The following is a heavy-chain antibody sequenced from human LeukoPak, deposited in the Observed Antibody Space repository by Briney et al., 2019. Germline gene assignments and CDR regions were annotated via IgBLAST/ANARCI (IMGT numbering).Heavy chain of an antibody. V-gene: IGHV3-11*04. CDR3: ARDFEAAGFDY. D-gene: IGHD6-25*01. Sequence: PGGSLRPSCAASGFTFSDYYMSWIRLAPGKGLEWVSYISSSGNIIYYADSVKGRFTISRDNAKNSLYLQMNSLRAEDTAVYYCARDFEAAGFDYWGQGTLVTVSS. J-gene: IGHJ4*02. CDR2: ISSSGNII. CDR1: GFTFSDYY.